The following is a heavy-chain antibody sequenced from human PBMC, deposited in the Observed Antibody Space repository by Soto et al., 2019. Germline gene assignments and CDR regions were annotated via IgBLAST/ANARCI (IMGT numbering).Heavy chain of an antibody. CDR1: GFTFSSYW. D-gene: IGHD2-15*01. Sequence: ELLLVESGGGLVQLGGSLRLSCAASGFTFSSYWMHWVRQAPGKGLVWVSRINSDGSSTSYADSVKGRFTISRDNAKNTLYLQMNSLRAEDTAVYYCVRTSLVVAAATREDYWGQGTLVTVSS. CDR2: INSDGSST. CDR3: VRTSLVVAAATREDY. J-gene: IGHJ4*02. V-gene: IGHV3-74*01.